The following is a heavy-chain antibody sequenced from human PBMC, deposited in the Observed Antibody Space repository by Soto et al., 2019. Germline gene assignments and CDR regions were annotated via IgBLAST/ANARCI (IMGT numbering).Heavy chain of an antibody. CDR2: INHSGST. CDR1: GGSFSGYY. CDR3: APGLRWGLFDY. D-gene: IGHD4-17*01. Sequence: SETLSLTCAVYGGSFSGYYWSWIRQPPGKGLEWIGEINHSGSTNYNPSLKSRVTISVDTSKNQFSLKLSSVTAADTAVYYCAPGLRWGLFDYWGQGTLVTVSS. J-gene: IGHJ4*02. V-gene: IGHV4-34*01.